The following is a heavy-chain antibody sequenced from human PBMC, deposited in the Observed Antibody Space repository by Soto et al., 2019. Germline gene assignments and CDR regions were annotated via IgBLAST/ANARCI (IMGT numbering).Heavy chain of an antibody. J-gene: IGHJ5*02. CDR2: IRSKANSYAT. V-gene: IGHV3-73*01. CDR3: TRGLAPIHLWSGSNWFDP. CDR1: GFTFSGSA. D-gene: IGHD3-3*01. Sequence: GGSLRLSCAASGFTFSGSAMHWVRQASGKGLEWVGRIRSKANSYATAYAASVKGRFTISRDDSKNTAYLQMNSLKTEDTAVYYCTRGLAPIHLWSGSNWFDPWGQGTLVTVSS.